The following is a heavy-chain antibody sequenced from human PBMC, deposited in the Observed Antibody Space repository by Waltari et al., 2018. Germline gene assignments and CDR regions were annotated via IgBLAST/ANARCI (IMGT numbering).Heavy chain of an antibody. V-gene: IGHV3-48*03. CDR1: GFTFNSSE. CDR3: VSVYCGADCSPDY. D-gene: IGHD2-21*02. J-gene: IGHJ4*02. Sequence: EVQLVESGGGLVQPGGSLRLPCVAPGFTFNSSEMNWVRQTPGKGLEWVSYISRSGSAIYYPDSVKGRFTISRDNAKNSLYLQMHSLRAEDTAIYYCVSVYCGADCSPDYWGQGTLVTVSS. CDR2: ISRSGSAI.